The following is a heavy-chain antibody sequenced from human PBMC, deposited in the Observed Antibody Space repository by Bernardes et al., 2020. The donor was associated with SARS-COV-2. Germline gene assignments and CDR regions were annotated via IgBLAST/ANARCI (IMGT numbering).Heavy chain of an antibody. CDR3: AREAWSSGWYFGYFDY. J-gene: IGHJ4*02. CDR2: INHSGST. Sequence: SETLSLTCAVYGGSFSGYYWSWIRQPPGKGLEWIGEINHSGSTNYNPSLKSRVTISVDTSKNQFSLKLSSVTAADTAVYYCAREAWSSGWYFGYFDYWGQGTLVTVSS. V-gene: IGHV4-34*01. CDR1: GGSFSGYY. D-gene: IGHD6-19*01.